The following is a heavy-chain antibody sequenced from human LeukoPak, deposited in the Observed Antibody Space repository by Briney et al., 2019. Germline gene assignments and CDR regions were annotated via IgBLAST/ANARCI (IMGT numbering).Heavy chain of an antibody. CDR1: GGSLSNSAYF. J-gene: IGHJ5*02. CDR2: INYSGDR. Sequence: SETLSLTCTVSGGSLSNSAYFWAWIRQPPGKGLEWIGTINYSGDRFYNPSLNSRVTMSVDTSKSQVSLNLISVTAADTAVYYCAKDFKYRPGFGELNPWGQGTLVIVSS. V-gene: IGHV4-39*07. D-gene: IGHD3-10*01. CDR3: AKDFKYRPGFGELNP.